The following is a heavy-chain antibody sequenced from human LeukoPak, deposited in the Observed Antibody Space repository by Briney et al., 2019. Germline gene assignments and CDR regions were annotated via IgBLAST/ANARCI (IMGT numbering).Heavy chain of an antibody. D-gene: IGHD1-1*01. V-gene: IGHV3-30*18. Sequence: PGGSLRLSCAASGFTFSAYGIHWVRQAPGRGLEWVAVISYDGSNEYYADSVKGRFTISRDNSKNTLYLQMNSLRAEDTAVYYCAKDPWNDGVDRYYYGMDVWGQGTTVTVSS. CDR2: ISYDGSNE. CDR3: AKDPWNDGVDRYYYGMDV. CDR1: GFTFSAYG. J-gene: IGHJ6*02.